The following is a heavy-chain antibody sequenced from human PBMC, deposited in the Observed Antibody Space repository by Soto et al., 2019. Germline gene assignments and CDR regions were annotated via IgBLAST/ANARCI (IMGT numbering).Heavy chain of an antibody. CDR3: ARGNYDFWSGLSYYYYYMDV. J-gene: IGHJ6*03. CDR1: GGSISSGGYY. Sequence: TSETLSLTCTVSGGSISSGGYYWSWIRQHPGKGLEWIGYIYYSGSTYYNPSLKSRVTISVDTSKNQFSLKLSSVTAADTAVYYCARGNYDFWSGLSYYYYYMDVWGKGTTVTVSS. CDR2: IYYSGST. D-gene: IGHD3-3*01. V-gene: IGHV4-31*03.